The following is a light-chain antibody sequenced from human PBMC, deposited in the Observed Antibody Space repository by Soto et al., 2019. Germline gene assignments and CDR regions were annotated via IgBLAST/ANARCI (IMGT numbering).Light chain of an antibody. CDR1: QSVSSSY. J-gene: IGKJ1*01. Sequence: EIVLAPSPGALSLSPEYGSPLSCRARQSVSSSYLAWYQQKPGPAPRLLIYGASSRATGIPDRFSGSGSGTDFTLTISRLEPEDFAVYHCQQYGSSPPTFGQGTKVDNK. V-gene: IGKV3-20*01. CDR3: QQYGSSPPT. CDR2: GAS.